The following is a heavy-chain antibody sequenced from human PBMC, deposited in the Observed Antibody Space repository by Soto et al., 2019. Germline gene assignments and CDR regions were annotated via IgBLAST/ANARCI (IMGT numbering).Heavy chain of an antibody. CDR2: IRSKAYGGTT. Sequence: GGALRLSCTASGFTFGDYAMSWFRQAPGKGLEWVGFIRSKAYGGTTEYNESVKGRFTISRGDSKSIAYLQMNILNTDVTAVYYCTREGHWSAFSFDYWGQGTLVTVSS. CDR3: TREGHWSAFSFDY. CDR1: GFTFGDYA. D-gene: IGHD2-8*02. V-gene: IGHV3-49*01. J-gene: IGHJ4*02.